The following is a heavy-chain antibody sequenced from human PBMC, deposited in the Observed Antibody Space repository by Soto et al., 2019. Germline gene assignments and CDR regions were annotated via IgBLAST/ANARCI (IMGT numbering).Heavy chain of an antibody. CDR1: GFTFEAYS. J-gene: IGHJ3*01. Sequence: AASGFTFEAYSLHWVRQLPGKGLEWVAGISGDSGSSGYADSVRGRFTVSRDNAKNSLFLQMSSLSPEDTALYYCTKRRSARPGFDAFDLWGQGTMVTVSS. CDR2: ISGDSGSS. CDR3: TKRRSARPGFDAFDL. V-gene: IGHV3-9*01.